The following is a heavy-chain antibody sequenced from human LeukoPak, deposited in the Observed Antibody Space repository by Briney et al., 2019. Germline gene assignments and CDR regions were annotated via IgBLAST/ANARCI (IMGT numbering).Heavy chain of an antibody. V-gene: IGHV3-48*03. J-gene: IGHJ4*02. CDR3: ARGRYYFDS. CDR2: ISSSGSSI. CDR1: GLTFSSYE. Sequence: GGSLRLSCAASGLTFSSYEMNWVRQAPGKGLEWVSYISSSGSSIYYADSVKGRFTISRDNAKKSLYLQMHSLRAEDTAVYYCARGRYYFDSWGQGTLVTVSS.